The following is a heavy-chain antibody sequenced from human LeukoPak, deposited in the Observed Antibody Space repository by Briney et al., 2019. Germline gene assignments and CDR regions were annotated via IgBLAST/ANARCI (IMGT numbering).Heavy chain of an antibody. D-gene: IGHD3-22*01. V-gene: IGHV3-20*04. Sequence: GGSLRLSCAASGFTFDDYGMSWVRHAPGKGLEWVSGINWNGGSTGYADSVKGRFTISRDNAKNSLYLQMNSLRAEDTALYYCARGANYYDSSGYPYYFDYWGQGTLVTVSS. CDR3: ARGANYYDSSGYPYYFDY. CDR2: INWNGGST. J-gene: IGHJ4*02. CDR1: GFTFDDYG.